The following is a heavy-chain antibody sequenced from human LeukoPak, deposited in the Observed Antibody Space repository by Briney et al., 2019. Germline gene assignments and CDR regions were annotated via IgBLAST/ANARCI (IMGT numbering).Heavy chain of an antibody. D-gene: IGHD3-10*01. Sequence: PSETLSLTCTVSGGSISTYYWSWMRQPPGKGLEWIAYIYYSGSTNYNPSLKSRVTISVDTSKNQFSVKLSSVTAADTAVYYCATAQHPFGSLYGSGSRHNYYYYGMDVWGQGTTVTVSS. CDR2: IYYSGST. CDR1: GGSISTYY. CDR3: ATAQHPFGSLYGSGSRHNYYYYGMDV. V-gene: IGHV4-59*01. J-gene: IGHJ6*02.